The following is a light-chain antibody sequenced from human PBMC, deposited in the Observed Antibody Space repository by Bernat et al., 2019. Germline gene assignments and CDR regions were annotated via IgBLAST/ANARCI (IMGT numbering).Light chain of an antibody. CDR1: SSDIGFYNY. Sequence: QSALTQPRPVSGSPGQSVTISCTGASSDIGFYNYVSWYQQHPGKAPELMIYDVSKRPSGVPDRFSGSKSGNTASLTITGIQAEDEADYYCCSYAGSRYVFGTGTKVTVL. CDR2: DVS. V-gene: IGLV2-11*01. CDR3: CSYAGSRYV. J-gene: IGLJ1*01.